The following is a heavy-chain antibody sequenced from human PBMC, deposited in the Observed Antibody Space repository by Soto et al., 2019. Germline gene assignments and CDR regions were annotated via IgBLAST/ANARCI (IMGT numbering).Heavy chain of an antibody. J-gene: IGHJ4*02. D-gene: IGHD3-10*01. V-gene: IGHV3-72*01. Sequence: GGSLRLSCAASGFTFSDHYMDWVRQAPGKGLEWVGRVRNKPNGYTTTYATSVKGRFTISRDDSKNSLYLQMDSLKTEDTAVYYCNRVSSRFGDLDYWGQGTLVTVSS. CDR1: GFTFSDHY. CDR2: VRNKPNGYTT. CDR3: NRVSSRFGDLDY.